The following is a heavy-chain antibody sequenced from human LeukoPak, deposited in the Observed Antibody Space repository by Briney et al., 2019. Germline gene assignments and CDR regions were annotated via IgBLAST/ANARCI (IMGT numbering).Heavy chain of an antibody. V-gene: IGHV3-43*02. CDR2: INADGSRT. CDR3: ATWAFYHDLDV. CDR1: GFTLDAYA. D-gene: IGHD3-3*01. J-gene: IGHJ6*02. Sequence: GGSLRLSCVASGFTLDAYAMHWVRQVRGKGLEWVSLINADGSRTYYADSVKGRFTISRDNYKNSLYLQMTSLRPEDSALYYCATWAFYHDLDVWGRGSTVTVSS.